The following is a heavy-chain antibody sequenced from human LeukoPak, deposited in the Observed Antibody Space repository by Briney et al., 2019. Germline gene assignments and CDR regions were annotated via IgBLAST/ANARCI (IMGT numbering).Heavy chain of an antibody. CDR3: ARRSGAFDT. J-gene: IGHJ3*02. Sequence: SETLSLTCTVSGGSISSSSYYWGWIRQPPGKGLEWIGSIYYSGSTYYNPSLKSRVTISVDTSKNQFSLKLSSVTAADTAVYYCARRSGAFDTWGQGTMVTVSS. V-gene: IGHV4-39*01. CDR2: IYYSGST. D-gene: IGHD6-25*01. CDR1: GGSISSSSYY.